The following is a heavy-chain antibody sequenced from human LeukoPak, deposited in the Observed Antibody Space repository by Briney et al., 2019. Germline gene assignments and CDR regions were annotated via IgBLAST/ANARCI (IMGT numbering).Heavy chain of an antibody. CDR3: AKDGGSYSTDY. CDR2: IRPSDGNT. V-gene: IGHV1-46*01. Sequence: ASVKVSCKASGYTFTTYKIHWVRQAPGQGLEWVGIIRPSDGNTGNAQKFQGRVTMTRDTSTNTVYMELSSLRSEDTAVYFCAKDGGSYSTDYWGQGTLVTVSS. CDR1: GYTFTTYK. J-gene: IGHJ4*02. D-gene: IGHD3-10*01.